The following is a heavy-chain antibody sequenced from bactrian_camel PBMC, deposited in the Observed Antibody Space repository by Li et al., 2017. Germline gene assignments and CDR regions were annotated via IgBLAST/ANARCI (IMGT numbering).Heavy chain of an antibody. J-gene: IGHJ4*01. CDR3: AAGETSNFYSASVLPKTSEFRV. CDR2: INTDGGSK. Sequence: VQLVESGGGLVQPGGSLILSCAASGFTFSNFRMSWVRQAPGKGLEWLSAINTDGGSKYYADSVKGRFTISKGNAKNTLYLQMQMNSLKPEDTATYYCAAGETSNFYSASVLPKTSEFRVWGQGTQVTVS. V-gene: IGHV3S40*01. CDR1: GFTFSNFR. D-gene: IGHD4*01.